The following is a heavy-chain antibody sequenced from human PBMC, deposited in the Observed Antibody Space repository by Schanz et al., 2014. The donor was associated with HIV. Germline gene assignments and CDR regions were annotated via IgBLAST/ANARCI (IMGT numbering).Heavy chain of an antibody. D-gene: IGHD1-20*01. Sequence: QVQLVESGGGVVQPGRSLRLSCAASGFTFSTNDMHWVRQVPGKGLEGVAVISHNGNNDYYAESVKGRVTISRDNSKNTLYLQMNSLRAEDTAVYYCARDYHWNWFDPWGQGTLVTVSS. CDR2: ISHNGNND. V-gene: IGHV3-30*03. J-gene: IGHJ5*02. CDR1: GFTFSTND. CDR3: ARDYHWNWFDP.